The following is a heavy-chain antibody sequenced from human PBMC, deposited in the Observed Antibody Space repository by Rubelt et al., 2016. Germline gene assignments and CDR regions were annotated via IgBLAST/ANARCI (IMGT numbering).Heavy chain of an antibody. J-gene: IGHJ4*02. CDR3: ARDPDVATVTTLYQGYFDY. V-gene: IGHV3-48*01. Sequence: PGKGLEWVSYISSSSSTINYADSVKGRFTISRDSAKNSLYLQMNSLRAEDTAVYYCARDPDVATVTTLYQGYFDYWGQGTLVTVSS. CDR2: ISSSSSTI. D-gene: IGHD4-17*01.